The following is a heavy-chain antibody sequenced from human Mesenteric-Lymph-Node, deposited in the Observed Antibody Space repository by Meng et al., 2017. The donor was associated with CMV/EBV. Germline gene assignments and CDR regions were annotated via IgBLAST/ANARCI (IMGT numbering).Heavy chain of an antibody. CDR1: SYG. Sequence: SYGISWLRQAPGQGLEWMGWISVYNGDTNYAQNFQGRVTMTTDTSTNTAYMELRNLRSDDTAVYYCARDNSNYYGSGSYYRDYFDYWGQGSLVTVSS. CDR2: ISVYNGDT. J-gene: IGHJ4*02. D-gene: IGHD3-10*01. V-gene: IGHV1-18*01. CDR3: ARDNSNYYGSGSYYRDYFDY.